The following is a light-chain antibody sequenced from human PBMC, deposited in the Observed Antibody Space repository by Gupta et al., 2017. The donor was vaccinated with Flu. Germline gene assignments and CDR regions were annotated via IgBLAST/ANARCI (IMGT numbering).Light chain of an antibody. CDR2: GAS. J-gene: IGKJ1*01. V-gene: IGKV3-20*01. CDR1: QIINSN. Sequence: EIVLTQSPGTLRLPPGQRATLTCRASQIINSNLAWYQQNPGQAPRLLIYGASTRATGIPARFRGSGSGIDFTLTITSLEPEDFAIYYCQHYGTSPQWTFGQGTKVEVK. CDR3: QHYGTSPQWT.